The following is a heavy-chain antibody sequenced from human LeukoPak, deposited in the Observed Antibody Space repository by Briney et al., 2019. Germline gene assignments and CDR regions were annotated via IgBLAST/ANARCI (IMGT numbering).Heavy chain of an antibody. CDR2: IYTSGST. CDR1: GCSISSYY. D-gene: IGHD1-1*01. Sequence: SETLYLTCNVSGCSISSYYWSWIRQPAGKGLEWIGRIYTSGSTNYNPSLKSRVTMTVDTSKNQFSLKLRSVTAADTAVYYCARYTTPDWNDAQMDVWGKGTTVTVSS. V-gene: IGHV4-4*07. CDR3: ARYTTPDWNDAQMDV. J-gene: IGHJ6*04.